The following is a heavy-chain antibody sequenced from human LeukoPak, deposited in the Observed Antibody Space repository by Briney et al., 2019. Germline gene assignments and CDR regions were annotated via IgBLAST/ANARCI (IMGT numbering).Heavy chain of an antibody. Sequence: GGSLRLSCAASGFTFSNTWISWVRQAPGKGLEWVGRIKSKTDGGTTDYAAPVEGRFTISRDDSKNTLYLQMNSLKTEDTAVYYYTTGLRAADKNWGLGTPVTVSS. CDR1: GFTFSNTW. CDR2: IKSKTDGGTT. V-gene: IGHV3-15*01. J-gene: IGHJ4*02. CDR3: TTGLRAADKN. D-gene: IGHD6-13*01.